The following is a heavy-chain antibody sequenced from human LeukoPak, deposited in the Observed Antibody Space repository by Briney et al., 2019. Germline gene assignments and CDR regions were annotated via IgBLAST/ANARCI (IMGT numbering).Heavy chain of an antibody. V-gene: IGHV3-23*01. J-gene: IGHJ4*02. Sequence: PGGSLRLSCAASGFTFSSYAMSWVRQAPGKGLEWVSAISGSGGSTYYADPVKGRFTISRDNSKNTLYLQMNSLRAEDTAVYYCAKEDLWLEPDSSGQFDYWGQGTLVTVSS. D-gene: IGHD5-18*01. CDR1: GFTFSSYA. CDR3: AKEDLWLEPDSSGQFDY. CDR2: ISGSGGST.